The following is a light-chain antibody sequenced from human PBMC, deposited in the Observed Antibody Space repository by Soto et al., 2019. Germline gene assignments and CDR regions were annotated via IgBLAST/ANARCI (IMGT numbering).Light chain of an antibody. Sequence: QAVVTQPPSASGSPGQSVTISCTGTSSDVGGYNYVSWYQQHPGKAPKLMIYEVSKRPSGVPDRFSGSKSGNTASLTVSGLQAEDEADYYCSSYAGSNNQGVVFGGGTQLTVL. CDR1: SSDVGGYNY. CDR3: SSYAGSNNQGVV. V-gene: IGLV2-8*01. J-gene: IGLJ2*01. CDR2: EVS.